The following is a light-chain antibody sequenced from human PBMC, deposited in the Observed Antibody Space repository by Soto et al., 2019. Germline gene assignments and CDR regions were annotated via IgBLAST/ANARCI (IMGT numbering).Light chain of an antibody. Sequence: QSVLTQPPSASGIPGQRVTISCSGSTSNLGSNFVYWYHQVPGAAPKHLISWNDQRPSGVTDRLSCAKSCPSASLAIIGLRCEDEDDYHYAGSDASLSGVVFGGGTKLTVL. CDR2: WND. J-gene: IGLJ3*02. CDR1: TSNLGSNF. V-gene: IGLV1-47*01. CDR3: AGSDASLSGVV.